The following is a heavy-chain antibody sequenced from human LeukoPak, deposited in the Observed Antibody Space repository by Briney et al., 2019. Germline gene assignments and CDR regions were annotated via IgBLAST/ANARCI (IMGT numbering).Heavy chain of an antibody. CDR3: ARGGGYDWMTDY. Sequence: SETLSLTCAVYGGSFSGYYWSWIRQPPGRALEWIGEINHSGSTNYNPSLKSRITISVDTSKNQFPLKLNSVTAADTAVYYCARGGGYDWMTDYWGQGTLVTVSS. CDR1: GGSFSGYY. J-gene: IGHJ4*02. V-gene: IGHV4-34*01. D-gene: IGHD5-12*01. CDR2: INHSGST.